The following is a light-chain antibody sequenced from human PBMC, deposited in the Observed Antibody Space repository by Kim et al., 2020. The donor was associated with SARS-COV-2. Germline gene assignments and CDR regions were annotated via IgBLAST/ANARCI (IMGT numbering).Light chain of an antibody. V-gene: IGLV4-69*01. CDR2: LNSDGSH. CDR3: QTWGTGIRV. J-gene: IGLJ3*02. Sequence: ASVKLSCTLRSGHSSYAIAWHQQQPEKGPRYLMKLNSDGSHSKGDGIPDRFSGSSSGAERYLTISSHQSEDEADYYCQTWGTGIRVFGGGTQLTVL. CDR1: SGHSSYA.